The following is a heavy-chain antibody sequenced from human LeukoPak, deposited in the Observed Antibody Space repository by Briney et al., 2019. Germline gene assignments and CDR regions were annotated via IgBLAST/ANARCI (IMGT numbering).Heavy chain of an antibody. Sequence: GGSLRLSCAASGFTFSSYAMSWVRQAPGKGLEWVSTTTGPGSSIYYADSVKGRFTISRDNSKNTLYLQLNSLKADDAAVYYCAKDFSRDDTSGYDYWGQGTLVTVSS. V-gene: IGHV3-23*01. J-gene: IGHJ4*02. CDR3: AKDFSRDDTSGYDY. D-gene: IGHD3-22*01. CDR2: TTGPGSSI. CDR1: GFTFSSYA.